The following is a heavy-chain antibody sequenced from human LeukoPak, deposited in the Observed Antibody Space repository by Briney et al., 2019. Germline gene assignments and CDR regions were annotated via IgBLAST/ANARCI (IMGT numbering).Heavy chain of an antibody. CDR1: GFTFSSYG. V-gene: IGHV3-33*08. Sequence: PGGSLRLSCAASGFTFSSYGMHWVRQAPGKGLEWVAVIWYDGSNENYADSVKGRFTISRDNSKNTLYLQMNSLRAEDTAVYYCARGTSVSDSGSPPYWGQGTLVTVSS. CDR3: ARGTSVSDSGSPPY. D-gene: IGHD1-26*01. J-gene: IGHJ4*02. CDR2: IWYDGSNE.